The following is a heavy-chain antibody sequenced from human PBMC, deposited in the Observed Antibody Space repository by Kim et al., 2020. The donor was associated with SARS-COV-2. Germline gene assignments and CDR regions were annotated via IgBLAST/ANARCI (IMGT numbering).Heavy chain of an antibody. V-gene: IGHV5-51*01. Sequence: GESLKISCKGSGYTFSNHWLGWVRQMPGKGLEWIGIIYPSDSDIKYNPSLQGQVTISADKSISTAYLQWTSLQASDTAIYYCANLYGGGPVGSWGQRTLVTVAS. J-gene: IGHJ4*02. D-gene: IGHD4-17*01. CDR3: ANLYGGGPVGS. CDR2: IYPSDSDI. CDR1: GYTFSNHW.